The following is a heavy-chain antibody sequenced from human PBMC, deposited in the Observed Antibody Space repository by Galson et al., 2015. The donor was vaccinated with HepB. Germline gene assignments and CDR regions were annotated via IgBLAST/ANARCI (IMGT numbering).Heavy chain of an antibody. CDR3: ARGWGWIAVADTEFDY. CDR1: GFTFSSYW. CDR2: INSDGSST. Sequence: SLRLSCAASGFTFSSYWMHWVRQAPGKGLVWVSRINSDGSSTSYADSVRGRFTISRDNAKNTLYLQMNSLRAEDTAVYYCARGWGWIAVADTEFDYWGQGTLVTVSS. D-gene: IGHD6-19*01. V-gene: IGHV3-74*01. J-gene: IGHJ4*02.